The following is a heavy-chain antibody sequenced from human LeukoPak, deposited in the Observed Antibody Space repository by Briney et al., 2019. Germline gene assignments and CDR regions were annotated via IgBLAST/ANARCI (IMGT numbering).Heavy chain of an antibody. D-gene: IGHD3-9*01. CDR2: IIPIFGTA. CDR1: GGTFSSYA. J-gene: IGHJ3*02. CDR3: ARLGPYDILPQGDDAFDI. Sequence: ASVKVSCKASGGTFSSYAISWVRQAPGQGLEWMGGIIPIFGTANYAQKFQGRVTITADESTRTDYMELSSLRYEDTAVYYCARLGPYDILPQGDDAFDIWGQGTMVTVSS. V-gene: IGHV1-69*13.